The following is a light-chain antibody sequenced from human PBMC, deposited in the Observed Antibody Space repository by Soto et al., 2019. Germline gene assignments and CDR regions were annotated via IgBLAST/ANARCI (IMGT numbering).Light chain of an antibody. Sequence: DIPMTQSPSTLSASVGDRVTITCRASQSISNWLGWYQQKPGKAPKLLMYDVSSLESGVPSRFSASASGAEFTLTISSLQPDDFATYYCQQYNSYPYTFSQGTKLEIK. CDR2: DVS. CDR1: QSISNW. J-gene: IGKJ2*01. CDR3: QQYNSYPYT. V-gene: IGKV1-5*01.